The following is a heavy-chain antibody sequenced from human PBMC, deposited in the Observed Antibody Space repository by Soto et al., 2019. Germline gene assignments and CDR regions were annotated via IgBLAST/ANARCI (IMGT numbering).Heavy chain of an antibody. CDR2: INPSGGST. CDR3: ARVHGYDQHFRDDITIFGPGHFDY. J-gene: IGHJ4*02. CDR1: GYTFTSYY. Sequence: ASVKVSCKASGYTFTSYYMHWVRQAPGQGLEWMGIINPSGGSTSYAQKFQGRVAMTGDTSTSTVYMELSSLRSEDTAVYYCARVHGYDQHFRDDITIFGPGHFDYWGQGTLVTVSS. D-gene: IGHD3-3*01. V-gene: IGHV1-46*03.